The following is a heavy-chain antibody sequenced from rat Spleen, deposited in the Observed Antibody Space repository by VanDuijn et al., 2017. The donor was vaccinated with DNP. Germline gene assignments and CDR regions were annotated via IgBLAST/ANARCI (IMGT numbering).Heavy chain of an antibody. CDR3: TTLNFYASLSEYFDY. Sequence: EVQLVESGGGLVQPGRSLKLSCAASGFTFSDYFMAWVRQAPTKGLEWVASISYEGSNTNYGDSVKGRFTISRDNAKSTLYLQMNSLRSEDTATYYCTTLNFYASLSEYFDYWGQGVMVTVSS. D-gene: IGHD1-12*01. V-gene: IGHV5-22*01. CDR2: ISYEGSNT. CDR1: GFTFSDYF. J-gene: IGHJ2*01.